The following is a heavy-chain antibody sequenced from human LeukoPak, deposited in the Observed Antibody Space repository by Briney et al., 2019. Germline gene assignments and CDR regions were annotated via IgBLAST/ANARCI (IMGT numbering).Heavy chain of an antibody. Sequence: SETLSLTCTVSGGSISNYYWSWIRQPPGKGLEWIASTYYTGTPYYSPSLRSRITISVDTSMNQFYLRLNSVTAADTAVYYCAVLTAAAGDWGQGTLVAVSS. J-gene: IGHJ4*02. D-gene: IGHD6-25*01. CDR1: GGSISNYY. CDR2: TYYTGTP. CDR3: AVLTAAAGD. V-gene: IGHV4-59*05.